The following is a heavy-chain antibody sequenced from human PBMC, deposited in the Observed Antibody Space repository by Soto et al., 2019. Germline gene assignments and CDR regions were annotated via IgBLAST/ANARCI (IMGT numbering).Heavy chain of an antibody. Sequence: QVQLQQWGAGLLKPSETPSLTCAVYGESFSGYYWSWIRQPPGKGLEWIGEINHSGSTNYNPSLKSRVTMSVDTSKNQFSLKLSSVTAADTAVYYCAGNIVATISSFDYWGQGTLVTVSS. CDR1: GESFSGYY. J-gene: IGHJ4*02. D-gene: IGHD5-12*01. CDR3: AGNIVATISSFDY. CDR2: INHSGST. V-gene: IGHV4-34*01.